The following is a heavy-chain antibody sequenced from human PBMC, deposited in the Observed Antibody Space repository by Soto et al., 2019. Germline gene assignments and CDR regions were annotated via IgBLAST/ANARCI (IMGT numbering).Heavy chain of an antibody. D-gene: IGHD6-19*01. V-gene: IGHV3-23*01. CDR1: GFTVSSYA. CDR3: AKDGWVAVAGTYY. Sequence: PGGSLRLSCAASGFTVSSYAMSWVRQAPGKGLEWVSGISGSGGSTYYADSVKGRFTISRDNSKNTLYLQMNSLRAEDTAVYYCAKDGWVAVAGTYYWGQGTLVTVSS. CDR2: ISGSGGST. J-gene: IGHJ4*02.